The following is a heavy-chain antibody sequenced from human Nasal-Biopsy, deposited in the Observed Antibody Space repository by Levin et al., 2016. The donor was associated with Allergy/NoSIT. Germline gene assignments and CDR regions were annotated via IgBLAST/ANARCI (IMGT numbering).Heavy chain of an antibody. CDR2: IIPLAGLA. CDR3: AKSEVPIGSWFDP. CDR1: GGTFSSYT. V-gene: IGHV1-69*02. J-gene: IGHJ5*02. D-gene: IGHD2-15*01. Sequence: SVKVSCKASGGTFSSYTINWLRQAPGQGLEWMGRIIPLAGLAHSAQKFQGRVTITADKSTSTVYMDLSSLTSDDTAVYYCAKSEVPIGSWFDPWGQGTLVTVSS.